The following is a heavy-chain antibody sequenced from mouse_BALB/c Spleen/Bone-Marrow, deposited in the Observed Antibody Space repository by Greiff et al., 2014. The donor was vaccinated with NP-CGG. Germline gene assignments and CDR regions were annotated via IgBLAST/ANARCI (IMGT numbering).Heavy chain of an antibody. CDR2: VNVNGDRT. Sequence: VQLKESGGGLVQPGGSLKLSCAASGFTFSNYGMSWVRQTPDKRLEMIATVNVNGDRTYHPDSVKGRFTIPRDNAKNTLSLQMSSLKSEDTAMYYCARGYDYSSWFAYWGQGTLVTVSA. J-gene: IGHJ3*01. CDR1: GFTFSNYG. V-gene: IGHV5-6-3*01. D-gene: IGHD2-4*01. CDR3: ARGYDYSSWFAY.